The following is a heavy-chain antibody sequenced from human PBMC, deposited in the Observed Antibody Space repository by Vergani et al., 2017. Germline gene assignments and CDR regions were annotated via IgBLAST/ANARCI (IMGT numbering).Heavy chain of an antibody. CDR3: NTESKGGTNTYYDFWSGYYTAYDFDY. V-gene: IGHV3-15*01. J-gene: IGHJ4*02. Sequence: EVQLVESGGGLVKPGGSLRLPCAASGFTFSNAWMSWVRQAPGKGLEWVGRIKSKTDGGTTDYAAPVKVRFTISRDDSKNTLYLQMNSLKTEYTAVYYCNTESKGGTNTYYDFWSGYYTAYDFDYWGQGTLVTVSS. D-gene: IGHD3-3*01. CDR2: IKSKTDGGTT. CDR1: GFTFSNAW.